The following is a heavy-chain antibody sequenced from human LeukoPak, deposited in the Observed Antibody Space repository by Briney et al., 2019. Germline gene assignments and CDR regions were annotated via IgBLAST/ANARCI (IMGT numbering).Heavy chain of an antibody. CDR2: YYANRNT. J-gene: IGHJ5*01. D-gene: IGHD2-21*01. Sequence: TLSPTLTASGSSISSGIYYWSRTRQPAGEGLGWIGRYYANRNTNYNPSLKSRVTISVDTSKNKFFLKLSSVNAADTDVYYCARAVAGIPWFDSWGQGTLVTVSS. V-gene: IGHV4-61*02. CDR3: ARAVAGIPWFDS. CDR1: GSSISSGIYY.